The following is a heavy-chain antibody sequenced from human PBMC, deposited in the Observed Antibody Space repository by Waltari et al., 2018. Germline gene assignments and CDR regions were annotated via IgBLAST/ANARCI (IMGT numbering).Heavy chain of an antibody. Sequence: QVQLQESGPGLVKPSQTLSLTCTVSGGSLSSHYWSWIRQPPGKGLEWIGYIYYSGSTNYNPSLKSRVTISVDTSKNQFSLKLSSVTAADTAVYYCARGGGLDAFDIWGQGTMVTVSS. V-gene: IGHV4-59*11. CDR3: ARGGGLDAFDI. CDR2: IYYSGST. J-gene: IGHJ3*02. CDR1: GGSLSSHY. D-gene: IGHD3-16*01.